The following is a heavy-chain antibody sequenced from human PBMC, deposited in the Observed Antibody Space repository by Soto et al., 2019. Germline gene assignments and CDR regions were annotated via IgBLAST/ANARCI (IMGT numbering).Heavy chain of an antibody. CDR3: ARGGGVVIAISSAFDI. CDR1: GYTYTSHY. Sequence: ASVKVSCKTSGYTYTSHYIHWVRQAPGLVLEWMGFISAYNGNTNYAQKLQGRVTMTTDTSTSTAYVELRSLRSDDTAVYYCARGGGVVIAISSAFDIWGQGTMVTVSS. D-gene: IGHD2-21*01. J-gene: IGHJ3*02. CDR2: ISAYNGNT. V-gene: IGHV1-18*04.